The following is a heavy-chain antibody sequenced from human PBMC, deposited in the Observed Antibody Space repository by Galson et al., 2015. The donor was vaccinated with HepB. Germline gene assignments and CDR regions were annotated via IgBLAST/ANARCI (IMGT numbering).Heavy chain of an antibody. D-gene: IGHD3-10*01. CDR2: ISSSGSTI. CDR1: GFTFSSYG. V-gene: IGHV3-48*02. Sequence: SLRLSCAASGFTFSSYGMNWVRQAPGKGLEWVSYISSSGSTIYYEDSVKGRFTISRDNAKNSLYLQMNSLRDEDTAVYYCARDRAPRAETMDFDYWGQGTLVTVSS. CDR3: ARDRAPRAETMDFDY. J-gene: IGHJ4*02.